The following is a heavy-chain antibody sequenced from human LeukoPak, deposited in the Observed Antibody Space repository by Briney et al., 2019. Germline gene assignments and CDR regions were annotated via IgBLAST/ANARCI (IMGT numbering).Heavy chain of an antibody. CDR2: IYYSGST. V-gene: IGHV4-59*08. Sequence: SETLSLTCTVSGGSISSYYWSWIRQPPGKGLEWIGYIYYSGSTNYNPSLKSRVTISVDTSKNQFSLKLSSVTAADTAVYYCARVWGDIVAVPAAFDPWGQGTLVTVSS. J-gene: IGHJ5*02. CDR3: ARVWGDIVAVPAAFDP. CDR1: GGSISSYY. D-gene: IGHD2-2*01.